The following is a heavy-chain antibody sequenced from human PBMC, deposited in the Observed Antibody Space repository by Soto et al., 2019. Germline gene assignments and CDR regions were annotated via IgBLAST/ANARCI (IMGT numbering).Heavy chain of an antibody. Sequence: QVQLVESGGGVVQPGRSLRLSCAASGFTFSSYGMHWVRQAPGKGLEWVAVISYDGSNKYYADSVKGRFTISRDNSKNTLYLQMNSLSAEDTAVYYCAKWQYSYGAGGYFDYWGQGTLVTVSS. CDR2: ISYDGSNK. CDR1: GFTFSSYG. J-gene: IGHJ4*02. CDR3: AKWQYSYGAGGYFDY. D-gene: IGHD5-18*01. V-gene: IGHV3-30*18.